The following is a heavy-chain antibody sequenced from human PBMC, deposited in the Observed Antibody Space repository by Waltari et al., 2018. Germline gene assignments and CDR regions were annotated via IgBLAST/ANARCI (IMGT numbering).Heavy chain of an antibody. J-gene: IGHJ5*02. CDR2: IRSTDGAS. D-gene: IGHD2-21*01. V-gene: IGHV3-11*04. CDR1: GFTFSDHY. CDR3: ARGGHYYDP. Sequence: QAQLVESGGGLVKPGGSLRLSCAASGFTFSDHYMSWIRQAPGKGLEWISYIRSTDGASYYADSGKGRFTLSRDNAMNSLYLQMNSPRVEDTAVYYCARGGHYYDPWGKGTLVTVSS.